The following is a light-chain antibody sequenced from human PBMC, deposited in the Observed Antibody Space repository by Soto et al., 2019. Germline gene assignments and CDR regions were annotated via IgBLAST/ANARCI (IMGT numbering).Light chain of an antibody. J-gene: IGLJ2*01. CDR2: DVN. CDR3: CSYAGSYVV. CDR1: SSDVGGYNY. V-gene: IGLV2-11*01. Sequence: QSALTQPRSVSGSPGQSVTISCTGTSSDVGGYNYVSWYHQHPGKAPKLMIYDVNKRPSGVPDRLSGSKSGNTASLTISGLQADDEADYYCCSYAGSYVVFGGGTKLTVL.